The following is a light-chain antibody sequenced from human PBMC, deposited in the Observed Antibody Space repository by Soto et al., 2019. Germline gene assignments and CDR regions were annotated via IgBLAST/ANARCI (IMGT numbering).Light chain of an antibody. V-gene: IGLV2-14*01. CDR3: SSYTTSSTRV. CDR2: EVT. J-gene: IGLJ1*01. Sequence: QSVLTQPASVSGSPGQSIAISCTGSSSDIGIYKYVSWYQQHPGEVPKLIIYEVTNRPSGVSNRFSGSKSGNTASLTISGLQAEDEADYYCSSYTTSSTRVFGTGTQLTVL. CDR1: SSDIGIYKY.